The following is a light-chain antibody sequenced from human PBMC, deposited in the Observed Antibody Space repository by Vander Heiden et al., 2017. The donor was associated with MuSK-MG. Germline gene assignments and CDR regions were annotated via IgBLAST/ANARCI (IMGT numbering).Light chain of an antibody. CDR1: SSNIGSNT. CDR3: AAWDDSLNGNVV. J-gene: IGLJ2*01. V-gene: IGLV1-44*01. Sequence: SVLTQPPSASGTPGQRVTISCSGSSSNIGSNTVNWYQQLPGTAPKFLIYSNKQRPSGVPDRFSGSKSGTSASLAISGLQSEDEADYYCAAWDDSLNGNVVFGGGTKLTVL. CDR2: SNK.